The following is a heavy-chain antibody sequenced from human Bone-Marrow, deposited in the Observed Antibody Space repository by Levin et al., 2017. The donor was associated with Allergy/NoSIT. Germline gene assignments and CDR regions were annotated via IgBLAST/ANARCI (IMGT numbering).Heavy chain of an antibody. Sequence: SSETLSLTCAVSGGSISNFYWTWIRQTPGVGLEWIGHVHYTGSSTYNPSLKTRLTISVDTSRNQFSLSLRSLSSADTAVYYCARGAGYGDYFDSWGQGTLVTVSS. V-gene: IGHV4-59*01. CDR1: GGSISNFY. CDR2: VHYTGSS. CDR3: ARGAGYGDYFDS. D-gene: IGHD4-17*01. J-gene: IGHJ4*02.